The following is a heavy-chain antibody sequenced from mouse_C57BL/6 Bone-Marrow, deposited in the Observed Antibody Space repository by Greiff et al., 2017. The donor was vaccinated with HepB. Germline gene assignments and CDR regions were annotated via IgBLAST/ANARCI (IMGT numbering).Heavy chain of an antibody. CDR2: IYPRSGNT. V-gene: IGHV1-81*01. CDR1: GYTFTSYG. Sequence: VQLQQSGAELARPGASVKLSCKASGYTFTSYGISWVKQGTGQGLEWIGEIYPRSGNTYYNEKLKGKATLTADKSSSTAYMELRSLTSEDSAVYFCARDYYYGSSYVWFAYWGQGTLVTVSA. CDR3: ARDYYYGSSYVWFAY. J-gene: IGHJ3*01. D-gene: IGHD1-1*01.